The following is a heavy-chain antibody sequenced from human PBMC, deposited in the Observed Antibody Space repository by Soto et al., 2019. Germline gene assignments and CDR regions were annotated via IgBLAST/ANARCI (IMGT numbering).Heavy chain of an antibody. CDR2: IYSSGLT. V-gene: IGHV4-59*01. J-gene: IGHJ4*02. CDR3: ARWSDGYTFFFDS. CDR1: ADSFGTFY. D-gene: IGHD5-18*01. Sequence: QVQLQESGPGLVRPSETLSRTCTVSADSFGTFYWSWIRQSPGRGLEWIGYIYSSGLTKYNPSFESRVTMSVDTSKKQISLNLNSVTAADTAVYYCARWSDGYTFFFDSWGQGTLVTVSS.